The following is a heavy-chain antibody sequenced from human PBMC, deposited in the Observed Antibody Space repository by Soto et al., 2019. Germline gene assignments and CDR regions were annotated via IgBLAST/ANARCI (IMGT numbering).Heavy chain of an antibody. J-gene: IGHJ4*02. D-gene: IGHD3-10*01. Sequence: QVQLVQSGAEVKRPGASVKVSCKASGYSFNVYTLQWVRQAPGQRLEWIGWIIAGSGVTLYSQKFQGRLTITRDTLASTVYMELSSLTSEDTAVYYCAREDGSGRFYRGHLDSWGQGTLVTVSS. CDR1: GYSFNVYT. CDR3: AREDGSGRFYRGHLDS. CDR2: IIAGSGVT. V-gene: IGHV1-3*01.